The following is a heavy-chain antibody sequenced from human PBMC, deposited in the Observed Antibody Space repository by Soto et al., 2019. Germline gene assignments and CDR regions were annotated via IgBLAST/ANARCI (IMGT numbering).Heavy chain of an antibody. CDR2: IIPIFGTA. D-gene: IGHD3-22*01. Sequence: SVKVSCKASGGTFTNYAFSWVRQAPGQGLEWLGGIIPIFGTADYAQKFQGRVTITADEPTSTVHMELSSLRSEDTAVYYCARVQGYYASRGPYLDYWGKGTLVTVSS. CDR1: GGTFTNYA. J-gene: IGHJ4*02. CDR3: ARVQGYYASRGPYLDY. V-gene: IGHV1-69*13.